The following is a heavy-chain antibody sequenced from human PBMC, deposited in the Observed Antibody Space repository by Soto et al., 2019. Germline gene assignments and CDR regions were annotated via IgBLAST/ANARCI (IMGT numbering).Heavy chain of an antibody. CDR2: ISATGGST. CDR1: GFTFSTYP. J-gene: IGHJ3*01. CDR3: ANYRFAGSNPAGAFEL. Sequence: PEGSLRLSCAVSGFTFSTYPMTWIRQAPGKGLEWVSTISATGGSTYYADTAKGRFTISRDNSKNMLYLQMNGLRLEDTAIYYCANYRFAGSNPAGAFELWGQGTMVTV. D-gene: IGHD1-26*01. V-gene: IGHV3-23*01.